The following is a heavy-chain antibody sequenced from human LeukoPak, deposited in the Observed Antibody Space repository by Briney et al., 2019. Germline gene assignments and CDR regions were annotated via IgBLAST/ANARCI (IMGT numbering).Heavy chain of an antibody. J-gene: IGHJ4*02. CDR2: ISAYNGNT. Sequence: ASVKVSCKASGYTFTSYGISWVRQAPGQGLEWMGWISAYNGNTNYAQKLQGRVTMTTDTSTSTAYMELRSLRSDDTAVYYCARELAHDYGDPTSGLDYWGQGTLVTVSS. V-gene: IGHV1-18*01. CDR1: GYTFTSYG. D-gene: IGHD4-17*01. CDR3: ARELAHDYGDPTSGLDY.